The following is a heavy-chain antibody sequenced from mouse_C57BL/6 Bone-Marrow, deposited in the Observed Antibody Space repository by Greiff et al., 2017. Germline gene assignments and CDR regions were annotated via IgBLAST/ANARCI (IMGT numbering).Heavy chain of an antibody. D-gene: IGHD2-1*01. V-gene: IGHV14-4*01. CDR3: ASWDGNDFDF. J-gene: IGHJ2*01. CDR2: IDRDSGDT. CDR1: GFNIKDDY. Sequence: EVQLQQSGAELVRPGASVKLSCTASGFNIKDDYIHWVQQSPEQGLEWIGWIDRDSGDTEYASKFQGMATITSDTSSNTSYQQLSSLTYEDTAYYYCASWDGNDFDFWGQGTPLTVAA.